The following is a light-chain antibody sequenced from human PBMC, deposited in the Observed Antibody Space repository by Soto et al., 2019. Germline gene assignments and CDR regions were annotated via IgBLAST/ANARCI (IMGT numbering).Light chain of an antibody. Sequence: QSALTQPISVSGSPGQSITISCTGNSNDIGSYDYVCWYQQHPGKAPRLLIHEVHNRSPGLSGRFAASKSGLTASLIISRLQAEDAADYYCTAFSANRVYLFGPGTKLTVL. V-gene: IGLV2-14*01. CDR1: SNDIGSYDY. J-gene: IGLJ1*01. CDR3: TAFSANRVYL. CDR2: EVH.